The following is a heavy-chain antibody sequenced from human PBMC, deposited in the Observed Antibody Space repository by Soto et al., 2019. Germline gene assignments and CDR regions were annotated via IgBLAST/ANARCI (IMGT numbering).Heavy chain of an antibody. D-gene: IGHD1-7*01. V-gene: IGHV1-8*02. J-gene: IGHJ3*02. CDR3: ARIGGRNFDAFDS. CDR2: INPIIGTA. CDR1: GGTFSSYG. Sequence: GASVKVSCKASGGTFSSYGISWVRQAPGQGLEWMGGINPIIGTAGYAQKFQGRVTMTRNTSISTAYMELSSLRSEDTAVYYCARIGGRNFDAFDSWGQGTMVTVSS.